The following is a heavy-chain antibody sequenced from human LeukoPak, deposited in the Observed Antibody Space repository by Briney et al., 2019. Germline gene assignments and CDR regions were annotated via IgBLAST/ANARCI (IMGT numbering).Heavy chain of an antibody. CDR2: INHSGST. V-gene: IGHV4-34*01. J-gene: IGHJ5*02. Sequence: SETLSLTCAVYGGSFSGYYWSWIRQPPGKGLEWIGEINHSGSTNYNPSLKSRVTISVDTSKNQFSLKLSSVTAADTAVYYCAKGGPKAPQVFGYCSSTSCRYRWFGPWGQGTLVTVSS. D-gene: IGHD2-2*03. CDR3: AKGGPKAPQVFGYCSSTSCRYRWFGP. CDR1: GGSFSGYY.